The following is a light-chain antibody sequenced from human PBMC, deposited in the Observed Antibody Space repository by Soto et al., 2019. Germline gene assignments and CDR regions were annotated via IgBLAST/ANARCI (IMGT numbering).Light chain of an antibody. Sequence: DIQMTQSPSFLSASVGDRVTITCRAIQAISNYLNWYQQKPGKAPNLLIFGAKTLRSGVPSRFRVSGYGTDFTLAITTLQPEDVVIYYCQQCHATPLTVGQGTRLDI. CDR3: QQCHATPLT. J-gene: IGKJ5*01. V-gene: IGKV1-39*01. CDR2: GAK. CDR1: QAISNY.